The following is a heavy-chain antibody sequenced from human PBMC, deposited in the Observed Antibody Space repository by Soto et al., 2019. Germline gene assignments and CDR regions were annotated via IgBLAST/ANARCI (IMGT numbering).Heavy chain of an antibody. CDR2: ISYDGSNK. CDR3: AKDGGYSGYGGFAFDI. J-gene: IGHJ3*02. V-gene: IGHV3-30*18. D-gene: IGHD5-12*01. Sequence: QVQLVESGGGVVQPGRSLRLSCAASGFTFSSYGMHWVRQAPGKGLEWVAVISYDGSNKYYADSVKGRFTISRDNSKNTLYQQMNSLRAEDTAVYYCAKDGGYSGYGGFAFDIWGQGTMVSVSS. CDR1: GFTFSSYG.